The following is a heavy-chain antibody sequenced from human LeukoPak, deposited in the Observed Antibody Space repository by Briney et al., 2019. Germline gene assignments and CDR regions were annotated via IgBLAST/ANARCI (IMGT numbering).Heavy chain of an antibody. V-gene: IGHV3-30*02. D-gene: IGHD3-10*01. CDR2: MRHDGSNK. CDR3: AKDSYYYGSGSYFGWFVP. Sequence: GGSLRLSCVTSGFTFSSYGMDWVRQAPGKGLEWVAFMRHDGSNKYYGDSVKGRFTISRDNSKNTLYLQMNSLRPEDTAVYYCAKDSYYYGSGSYFGWFVPWGEGTLVTVSS. J-gene: IGHJ5*02. CDR1: GFTFSSYG.